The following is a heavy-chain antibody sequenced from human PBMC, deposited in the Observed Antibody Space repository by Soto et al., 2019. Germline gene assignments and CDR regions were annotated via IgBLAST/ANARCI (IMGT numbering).Heavy chain of an antibody. CDR2: IYYSGST. Sequence: SETLSLTCTVSGGSISSSSYYWGWIRQPPGKGLEWIGSIYYSGSTYYNPSLKSRVTISVDTSKNQFSLTLSSVTAPDPAVYYGARPSGASFAYWGQGTRVTVSS. J-gene: IGHJ4*02. V-gene: IGHV4-39*01. CDR1: GGSISSSSYY. D-gene: IGHD3-10*01. CDR3: ARPSGASFAY.